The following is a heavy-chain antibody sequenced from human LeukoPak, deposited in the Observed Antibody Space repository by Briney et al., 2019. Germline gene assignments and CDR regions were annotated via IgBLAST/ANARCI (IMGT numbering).Heavy chain of an antibody. Sequence: SETLSLTCAVYGRSLSDCYWSWIRQPPGRGLEWIGETNHSGSTNYNPSLKSRVTISVDMSKNQFSLKLSSVTAADTAVYYCARSQRFWSGHGMDVWGQGTTVTVSS. CDR3: ARSQRFWSGHGMDV. J-gene: IGHJ6*02. CDR2: TNHSGST. D-gene: IGHD3-3*01. CDR1: GRSLSDCY. V-gene: IGHV4-34*01.